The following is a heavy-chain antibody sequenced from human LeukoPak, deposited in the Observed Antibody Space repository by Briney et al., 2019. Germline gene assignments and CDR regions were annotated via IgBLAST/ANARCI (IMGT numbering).Heavy chain of an antibody. Sequence: GGSLRLSCAASGFTFSSYGMHWVRQAPGKGLEWVAFIRYDGSNKYYADSVKGRFTISRDNSKNTLYLQMNSLRAEDTAVYYCAKVMGSGRGRGRTLDYWGQGTLVTVSS. V-gene: IGHV3-30*02. CDR2: IRYDGSNK. CDR1: GFTFSSYG. J-gene: IGHJ4*02. CDR3: AKVMGSGRGRGRTLDY. D-gene: IGHD2-8*01.